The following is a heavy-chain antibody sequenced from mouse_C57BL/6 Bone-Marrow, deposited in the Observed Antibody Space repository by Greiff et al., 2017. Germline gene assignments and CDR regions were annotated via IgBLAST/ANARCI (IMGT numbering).Heavy chain of an antibody. V-gene: IGHV1-81*01. D-gene: IGHD1-1*02. J-gene: IGHJ2*01. CDR3: ARRRGGYYVDY. CDR1: GYTFTSYG. CDR2: IYPRSGNT. Sequence: VKLQESGAELARPGASVKLSCKASGYTFTSYGISWVKQRTGQGLEWIGEIYPRSGNTYYNEKFKGKATLTADKSSSTAYMELRSLTSEDSAVYFCARRRGGYYVDYWGQGTTLTVSS.